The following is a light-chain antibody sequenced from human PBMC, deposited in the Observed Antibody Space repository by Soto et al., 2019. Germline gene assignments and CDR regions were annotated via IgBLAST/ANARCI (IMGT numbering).Light chain of an antibody. CDR2: GNS. Sequence: QSVLTQPPSVSGAPGQRVTISCTGSSSNIGAGYDVHWYQQLPGTAPKLLIYGNSHRPSGVPDRFSGSKSGTSASLAITGLQAEDEADYYCQSYDSSLSAHVVFGGGTQLTVL. CDR1: SSNIGAGYD. V-gene: IGLV1-40*01. J-gene: IGLJ2*01. CDR3: QSYDSSLSAHVV.